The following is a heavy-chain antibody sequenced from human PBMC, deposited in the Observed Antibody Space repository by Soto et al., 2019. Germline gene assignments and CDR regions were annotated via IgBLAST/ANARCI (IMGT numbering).Heavy chain of an antibody. CDR3: ARDVRARRGYSSGVFDY. Sequence: QVQLVQSGAEVKKPGASVKDSCKASGYTFTSYGIRWVRQAPGQGLEGMGWISAYNGNTNYAQKLQGRVTMTTDSSTSTAYMELRSLRSDDTAVYYCARDVRARRGYSSGVFDYWGQGTLVTVSS. V-gene: IGHV1-18*01. CDR2: ISAYNGNT. J-gene: IGHJ4*02. D-gene: IGHD6-19*01. CDR1: GYTFTSYG.